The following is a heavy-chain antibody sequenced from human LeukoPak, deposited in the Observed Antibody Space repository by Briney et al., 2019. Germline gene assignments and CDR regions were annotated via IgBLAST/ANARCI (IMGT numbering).Heavy chain of an antibody. V-gene: IGHV4-4*07. J-gene: IGHJ2*01. D-gene: IGHD3-10*01. CDR1: GGSIRTFY. Sequence: SETLSLTCTVSGGSIRTFYLSWIRQPVGKGLEWIGRMSPSATTYNPSLKSRVTMSIDTSKSQFFLNLRSVTAADTAVYYCARASRSHSDYWYFDLWGRGTLVTVSS. CDR3: ARASRSHSDYWYFDL. CDR2: MSPSATT.